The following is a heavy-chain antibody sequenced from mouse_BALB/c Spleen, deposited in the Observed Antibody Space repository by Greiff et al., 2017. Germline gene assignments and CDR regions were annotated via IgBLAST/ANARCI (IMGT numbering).Heavy chain of an antibody. J-gene: IGHJ4*01. D-gene: IGHD2-2*01. CDR3: AREAYGYDGTDDAMDD. Sequence: EVQLQESGPDLVKPSQSLSLTCTVTGYSITSGYRWHWIRQFPGNKLEWMGYIHYSGSTNYNPSLKSRISITRDTSKNQFFLQLNSVTTEDTATYYCAREAYGYDGTDDAMDDWGQGTSVTVAS. CDR2: IHYSGST. V-gene: IGHV3-1*02. CDR1: GYSITSGYR.